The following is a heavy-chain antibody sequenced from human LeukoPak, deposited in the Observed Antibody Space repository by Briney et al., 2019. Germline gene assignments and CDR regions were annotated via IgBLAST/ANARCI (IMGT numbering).Heavy chain of an antibody. V-gene: IGHV3-74*01. D-gene: IGHD1-26*01. Sequence: GGSLRLSCAGSGFTFSSYWIHWVRQAPGKGLVWLSRIKKDGTSTSYADSVQGRFTISRDNAKNSLYLQMNSLRDEDTAVYYCASSGSYRFDYWGQGTLVTVSS. CDR1: GFTFSSYW. CDR2: IKKDGTST. J-gene: IGHJ4*02. CDR3: ASSGSYRFDY.